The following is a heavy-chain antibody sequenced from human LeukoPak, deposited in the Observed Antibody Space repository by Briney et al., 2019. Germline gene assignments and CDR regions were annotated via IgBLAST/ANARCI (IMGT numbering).Heavy chain of an antibody. CDR2: IRGSGGST. Sequence: GGSLRLSCAASGFTFSSYAMSWVRQAPGKGLEWVSVIRGSGGSTYYADSVKGRFTSSRDNSKNMLYLQMNSLRAEDTAVYYCAKEGYYDSSGYYFDYWGQGTLVTVSS. V-gene: IGHV3-23*01. J-gene: IGHJ4*02. D-gene: IGHD3-22*01. CDR3: AKEGYYDSSGYYFDY. CDR1: GFTFSSYA.